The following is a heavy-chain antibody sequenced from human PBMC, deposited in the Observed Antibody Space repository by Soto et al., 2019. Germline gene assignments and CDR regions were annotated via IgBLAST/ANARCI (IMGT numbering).Heavy chain of an antibody. J-gene: IGHJ3*02. V-gene: IGHV1-46*01. D-gene: IGHD3-22*01. CDR3: TRRPPSSGHPGLYAFDI. CDR2: VTPTGDYT. Sequence: ASVKVSCKASGYTFTSYYMHLVRQAPGQGLEWMGIVTPTGDYTAYAQKFQGRVTMTRDTSATTVYMELSSLTSEDTAVYYCTRRPPSSGHPGLYAFDIWGQGTMVTVSS. CDR1: GYTFTSYY.